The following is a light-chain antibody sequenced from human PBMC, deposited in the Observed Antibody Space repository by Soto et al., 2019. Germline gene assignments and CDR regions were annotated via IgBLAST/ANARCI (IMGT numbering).Light chain of an antibody. CDR2: GVS. CDR3: SSYTSSSTRV. J-gene: IGLJ1*01. CDR1: SSDVGGYNY. Sequence: QSALTQPASVSGSPGQSITISCTGTSSDVGGYNYVSWYQQHPGKAPKLMIYGVSNRPSGASNRFSGSKSGNTASLTISGLQAEDEADYYCSSYTSSSTRVFGTGTKVTGL. V-gene: IGLV2-14*01.